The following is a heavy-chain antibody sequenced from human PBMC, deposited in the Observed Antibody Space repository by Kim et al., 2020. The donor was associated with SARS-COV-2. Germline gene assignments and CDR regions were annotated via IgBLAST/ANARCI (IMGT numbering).Heavy chain of an antibody. D-gene: IGHD3-10*01. CDR3: ASPVTMVRGRGFQH. J-gene: IGHJ1*01. V-gene: IGHV3-53*01. CDR2: IYSGGST. CDR1: GFTVSSNY. Sequence: GGSLRLSCAASGFTVSSNYMSWVRQAPGKGLEWVSVIYSGGSTYYADSVKGRFTISRDNSKNTLYLQMNSLRAEDTAVYYCASPVTMVRGRGFQHWGQGTLVTVSS.